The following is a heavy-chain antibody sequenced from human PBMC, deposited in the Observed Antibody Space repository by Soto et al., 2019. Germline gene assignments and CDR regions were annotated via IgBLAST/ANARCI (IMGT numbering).Heavy chain of an antibody. CDR1: GGTFSTFG. J-gene: IGHJ4*02. V-gene: IGHV1-69*13. D-gene: IGHD4-17*01. CDR3: AKSAPMDAGDKYYYDF. Sequence: SVKVSCKASGGTFSTFGISWVRQAPGQGLEWMGGIIPFFGTARYSQKFEDRITITADGSTNTVYMDLRSLTSEDTAIYYCAKSAPMDAGDKYYYDFWGQGALVTVSS. CDR2: IIPFFGTA.